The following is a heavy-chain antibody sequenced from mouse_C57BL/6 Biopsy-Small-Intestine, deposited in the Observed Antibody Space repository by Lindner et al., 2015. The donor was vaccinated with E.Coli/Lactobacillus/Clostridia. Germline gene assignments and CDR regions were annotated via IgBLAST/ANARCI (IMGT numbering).Heavy chain of an antibody. CDR1: GYTFTNYW. CDR3: ARERDYDALDY. V-gene: IGHV1-63*01. Sequence: VQLQESGAELVRAGTSVKMSCKASGYTFTNYWIGWAKQRPGHGLEWIGDIYPGGGYTNYNEKFKGKATLTADKSSSTAYMQFSSLTSEDSAIYYCARERDYDALDYWGQGTTLTVSS. J-gene: IGHJ2*01. D-gene: IGHD2-4*01. CDR2: IYPGGGYT.